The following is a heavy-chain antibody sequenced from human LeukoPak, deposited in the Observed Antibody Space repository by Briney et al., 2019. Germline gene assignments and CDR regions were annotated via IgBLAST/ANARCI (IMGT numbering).Heavy chain of an antibody. V-gene: IGHV4-39*01. J-gene: IGHJ4*02. D-gene: IGHD3-3*01. Sequence: SETLSLTCTVSGGSTSSSNFYWGWIRQPPGMRLEWIGGIHYSGNTYYNPSLKSRVTISIDTSKNQFSLKLSSVTAADTAVYYCARLGAGPTYYDFWSGYSSFYFDYWGQGTLVTVSS. CDR3: ARLGAGPTYYDFWSGYSSFYFDY. CDR1: GGSTSSSNFY. CDR2: IHYSGNT.